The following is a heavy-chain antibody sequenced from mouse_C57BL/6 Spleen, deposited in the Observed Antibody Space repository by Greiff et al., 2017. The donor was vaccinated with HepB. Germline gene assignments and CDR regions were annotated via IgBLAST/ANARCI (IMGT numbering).Heavy chain of an antibody. J-gene: IGHJ1*03. CDR1: GFTFSDYG. CDR3: ARRVLRYWYFDV. V-gene: IGHV5-17*01. CDR2: ISSGSSTI. D-gene: IGHD1-1*01. Sequence: EVQRVESGGGLVKPGGSLKLSCAASGFTFSDYGMHWVRQAPEKGLEWVAYISSGSSTIYYADTVKGRFTISRDNAKNTLFLQRTSLRSEDTAMYYCARRVLRYWYFDVWGTGTTVTVSS.